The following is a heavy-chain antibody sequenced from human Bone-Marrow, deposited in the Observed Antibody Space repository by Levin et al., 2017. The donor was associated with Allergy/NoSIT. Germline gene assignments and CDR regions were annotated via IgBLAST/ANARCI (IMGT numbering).Heavy chain of an antibody. D-gene: IGHD4-17*01. CDR3: AKGTVTTWTAFDY. CDR1: GFTFSSYA. Sequence: PGGSLRLSCAASGFTFSSYAMTWVRKAPGKGLEWVSTITSGGSTYYADSVKGRFTISRDNSKNTLYLQMNSLRAEDTAVYYCAKGTVTTWTAFDYWGQGTLVTVSS. V-gene: IGHV3-23*01. J-gene: IGHJ4*02. CDR2: ITSGGST.